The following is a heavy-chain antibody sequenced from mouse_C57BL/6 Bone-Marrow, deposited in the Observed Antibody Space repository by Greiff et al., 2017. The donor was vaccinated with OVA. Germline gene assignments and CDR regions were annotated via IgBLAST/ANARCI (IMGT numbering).Heavy chain of an antibody. CDR2: IYPGDGDT. CDR1: GYAFSSSW. D-gene: IGHD1-1*01. CDR3: ARNYGSSYVRGNFDY. Sequence: VQLQQSGPELVKPGASVKISCKASGYAFSSSWMNWVKQRPGKGLEWIGRIYPGDGDTNYNGKFKGKATLTADKSSSTAYMQLSSLTSEDSAVYFCARNYGSSYVRGNFDYWGQGTTLTVSS. J-gene: IGHJ2*01. V-gene: IGHV1-82*01.